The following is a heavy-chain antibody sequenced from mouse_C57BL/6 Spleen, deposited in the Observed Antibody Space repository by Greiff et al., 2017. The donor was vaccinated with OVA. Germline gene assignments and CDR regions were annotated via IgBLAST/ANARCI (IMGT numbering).Heavy chain of an antibody. CDR3: ARRGGAFDY. CDR1: GYTFTNYW. CDR2: IYPGGGYT. J-gene: IGHJ2*01. Sequence: QVQLKESGAELVRPGTSVKMSCKASGYTFTNYWIGWAKQRPGHGLEWIGDIYPGGGYTNYNEKFKGKATLTADKSSSTAYMQFSSLTSEDSAIYYCARRGGAFDYWGQGTTLTVSS. V-gene: IGHV1-63*01.